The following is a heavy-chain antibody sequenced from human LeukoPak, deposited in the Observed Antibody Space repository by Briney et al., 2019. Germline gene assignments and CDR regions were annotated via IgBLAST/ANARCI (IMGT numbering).Heavy chain of an antibody. CDR3: ASGYSSSWYSGMDYYYYMDV. Sequence: SETLSLTCTVSGYSISSGYYWGWIRQPPGKGLEWIGSIYHSGSTNFNPSLNGRVSISRDTSKNLFSLRLRSVTAADTAVYYCASGYSSSWYSGMDYYYYMDVWGKGTTVTISS. V-gene: IGHV4-38-2*02. D-gene: IGHD6-13*01. CDR1: GYSISSGYY. CDR2: IYHSGST. J-gene: IGHJ6*03.